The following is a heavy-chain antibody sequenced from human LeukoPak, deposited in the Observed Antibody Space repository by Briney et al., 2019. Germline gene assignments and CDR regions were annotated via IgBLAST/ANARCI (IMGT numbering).Heavy chain of an antibody. CDR1: GFTFSSYG. CDR2: ISYDGSNK. D-gene: IGHD6-13*01. CDR3: AKSHLIAAAGTGENLGY. J-gene: IGHJ4*02. Sequence: GGSLRLSCAASGFTFSSYGMHWVRQAPGKGLEWVAVISYDGSNKYYADSVKGRFTISRGNSKNTLYLQMNSLRAEDTAVYYCAKSHLIAAAGTGENLGYWGQGTLVTVSS. V-gene: IGHV3-30*18.